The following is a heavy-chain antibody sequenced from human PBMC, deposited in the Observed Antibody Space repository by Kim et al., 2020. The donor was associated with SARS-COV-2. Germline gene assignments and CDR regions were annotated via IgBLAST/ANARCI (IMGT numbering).Heavy chain of an antibody. V-gene: IGHV3-23*01. J-gene: IGHJ6*02. CDR2: ISGSGGST. CDR3: AKGTPLYGSGSYDGMDV. D-gene: IGHD3-10*01. Sequence: GGSLRLSCAASGFTFSSYAMSWVRQAPGKGLEWVSAISGSGGSTYYADSVKGRFTISRDNSKNTLYLQMNSPRAEDTAVYYCAKGTPLYGSGSYDGMDVWGQGTTVTVSS. CDR1: GFTFSSYA.